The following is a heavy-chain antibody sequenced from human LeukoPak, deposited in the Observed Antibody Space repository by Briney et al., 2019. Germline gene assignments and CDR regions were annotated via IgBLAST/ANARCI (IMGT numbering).Heavy chain of an antibody. CDR2: IYYSGST. Sequence: PSETLSLTCTVSGGSISSGDYYWSWIRQPPGKGLEWIGYIYYSGSTYYNPSLKSRVTISVDTSKNQFSLKLSSVTAADTAVYYSARAESSGYYFDAFDIWGQGTMVTVSS. V-gene: IGHV4-30-4*01. D-gene: IGHD3-22*01. CDR1: GGSISSGDYY. CDR3: ARAESSGYYFDAFDI. J-gene: IGHJ3*02.